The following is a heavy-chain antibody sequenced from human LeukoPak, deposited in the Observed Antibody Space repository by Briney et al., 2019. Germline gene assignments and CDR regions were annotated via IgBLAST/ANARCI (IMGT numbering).Heavy chain of an antibody. CDR3: ARGPPPYCSGDSCYSFLYFHH. J-gene: IGHJ1*01. CDR1: VYTFTSYD. D-gene: IGHD2-15*01. CDR2: MNPNSGNT. V-gene: IGHV1-8*01. Sequence: ASVTVSFKASVYTFTSYDINWVRQATGQGREGMGWMNPNSGNTGYAQKFQGRVTMTRDTSISTAYLELTTLRPDDTAVYYCARGPPPYCSGDSCYSFLYFHHWGQGTLVTVSS.